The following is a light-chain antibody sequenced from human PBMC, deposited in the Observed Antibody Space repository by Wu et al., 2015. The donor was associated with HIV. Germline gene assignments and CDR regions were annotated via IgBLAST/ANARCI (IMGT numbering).Light chain of an antibody. Sequence: EIVLTQSPGTLSLSPGERATLSCRASQSVSSSYLAWYQQKPGQAPRLLIYGASSRATGIPDRFSGSGSGTDFTLTISRLEPEDFAVYYCQQYGTSPRTFGPGTKVDS. CDR1: QSVSSSY. CDR3: QQYGTSPRT. J-gene: IGKJ3*01. V-gene: IGKV3-20*01. CDR2: GAS.